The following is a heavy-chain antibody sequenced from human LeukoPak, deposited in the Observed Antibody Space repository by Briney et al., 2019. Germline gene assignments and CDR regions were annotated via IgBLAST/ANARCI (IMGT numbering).Heavy chain of an antibody. V-gene: IGHV3-30*02. D-gene: IGHD3-3*01. CDR3: AKDPTLYDFWSGHGGYYFDY. J-gene: IGHJ4*02. CDR1: GFTFSSYG. Sequence: GGSLRLSCAASGFTFSSYGMHWVRQAPGKGLEWVAFIRYDGSNKYYADSVKGRFTISRDNSKNTLYLQMNSLRAEDTAVYYCAKDPTLYDFWSGHGGYYFDYWGQGTLVTVSS. CDR2: IRYDGSNK.